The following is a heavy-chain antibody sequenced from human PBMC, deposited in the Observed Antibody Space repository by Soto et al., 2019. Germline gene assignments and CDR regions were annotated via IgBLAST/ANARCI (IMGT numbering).Heavy chain of an antibody. CDR1: GFTFSSYS. Sequence: EVQLVESGGGLVQPGGSLRLSCAASGFTFSSYSMNWVRQAPGKGLEWVSYISSSSSTIYYADSVKGRFTISRDNAKNSLYLQMNSLRDEDTAVYYCARDVTTVIYYYYGMDVWGQGTTVTVSS. CDR2: ISSSSSTI. D-gene: IGHD4-17*01. CDR3: ARDVTTVIYYYYGMDV. V-gene: IGHV3-48*02. J-gene: IGHJ6*02.